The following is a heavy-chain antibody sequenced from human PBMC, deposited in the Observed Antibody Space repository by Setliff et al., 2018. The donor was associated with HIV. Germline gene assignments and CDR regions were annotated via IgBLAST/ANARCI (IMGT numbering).Heavy chain of an antibody. CDR2: ISYDGRT. D-gene: IGHD3-9*01. CDR1: GDSINKRY. V-gene: IGHV4-59*08. Sequence: PSETLSLTCNVSGDSINKRYWAWVRQPPGKGLEWIGYISYDGRTSTKSSLKDRVTLSIDTYNKQFSLKLTSVTVADTAVYYCVRHSSQWLTFRGAYYFDSWGLGVLVTVSS. J-gene: IGHJ4*02. CDR3: VRHSSQWLTFRGAYYFDS.